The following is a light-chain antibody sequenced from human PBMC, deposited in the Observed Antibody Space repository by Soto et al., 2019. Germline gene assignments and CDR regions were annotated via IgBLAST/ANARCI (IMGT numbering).Light chain of an antibody. CDR2: GAS. CDR1: QSISSTY. CDR3: QQYGNTPWT. Sequence: EIVMTQAPATLSLSPGERATLSCRASQSISSTYLAWYQQKRGQAPRLLIYGASSRATGIPDRFSGSGSGTDFTLTISRLEPEDFAVFFCQQYGNTPWTFGQGTKVDIK. V-gene: IGKV3-20*01. J-gene: IGKJ1*01.